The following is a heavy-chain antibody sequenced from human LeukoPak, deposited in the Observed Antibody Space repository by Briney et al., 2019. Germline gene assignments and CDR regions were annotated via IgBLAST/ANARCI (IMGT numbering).Heavy chain of an antibody. CDR1: GYTFTGYY. V-gene: IGHV1-2*04. Sequence: ASVKVSCKASGYTFTGYYMHWVRQVPGQGLEWMGWINPNSGGTNYAQKFQGWVTMTRDTSISTAYSKLSRLRSDDTAVYYCARERMSIAAAGTQYDAFDIWGQGTMVTVSS. D-gene: IGHD6-13*01. CDR2: INPNSGGT. J-gene: IGHJ3*02. CDR3: ARERMSIAAAGTQYDAFDI.